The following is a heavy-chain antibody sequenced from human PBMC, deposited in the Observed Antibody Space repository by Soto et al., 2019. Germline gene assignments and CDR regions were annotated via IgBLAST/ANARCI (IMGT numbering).Heavy chain of an antibody. J-gene: IGHJ4*02. D-gene: IGHD3-22*01. CDR2: IYYSGST. CDR3: ARDHYDSSGYYSNH. Sequence: SETLSLTCTVSGGSISSGGYYWSWIRQHPWKGLEWIGYIYYSGSTYYNPSLKSRVTISVDTSKNQFSLKLSSVTAADTAVYYCARDHYDSSGYYSNHWGQGTLVTVS. V-gene: IGHV4-31*03. CDR1: GGSISSGGYY.